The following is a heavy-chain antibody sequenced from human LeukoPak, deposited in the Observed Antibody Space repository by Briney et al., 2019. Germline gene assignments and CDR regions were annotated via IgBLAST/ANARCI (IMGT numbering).Heavy chain of an antibody. D-gene: IGHD6-25*01. J-gene: IGHJ4*02. CDR1: GGSISSGGYY. Sequence: SQTLSLTCTVSGGSISSGGYYWSWIRQPPGKGLEWIGYIYYSGSTYYNPSLKSRVTISVDTSKNQFSLKLSSVTAADTAVYYCARANSASAATDIDYWGQGTLVTVSS. CDR3: ARANSASAATDIDY. V-gene: IGHV4-30-4*01. CDR2: IYYSGST.